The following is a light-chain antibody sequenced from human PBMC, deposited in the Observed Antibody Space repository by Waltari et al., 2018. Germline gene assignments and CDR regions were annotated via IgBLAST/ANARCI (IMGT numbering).Light chain of an antibody. CDR3: QHYVRLPVT. CDR2: DAS. CDR1: QSVGRS. Sequence: EIVLTQSPGTLSLSPGERATLSCGASQSVGRSLAWYQQKPGRAPRLLLYDASSRATGIPDRFNGSGFGTDFSLTISRLEPEDFAVYYCQHYVRLPVTFGQGTKVEIK. V-gene: IGKV3-20*01. J-gene: IGKJ1*01.